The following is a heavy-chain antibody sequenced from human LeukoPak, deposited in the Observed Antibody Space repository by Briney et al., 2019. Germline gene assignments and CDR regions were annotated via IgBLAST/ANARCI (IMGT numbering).Heavy chain of an antibody. D-gene: IGHD1-20*01. CDR2: IYSGGST. V-gene: IGHV3-66*02. J-gene: IGHJ3*02. CDR1: GFTVSSNY. Sequence: GGSLRLSCAASGFTVSSNYMSWVRQAPGKGLEWVSVIYSGGSTYYADSVKGRFTISRDNSKNTLYLQMNSLRAEDAAVYYCARGYNWWAFDIWGQGTMVTVSS. CDR3: ARGYNWWAFDI.